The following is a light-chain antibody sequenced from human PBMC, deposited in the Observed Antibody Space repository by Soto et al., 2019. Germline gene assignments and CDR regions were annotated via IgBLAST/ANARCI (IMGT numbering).Light chain of an antibody. CDR1: QNIINNY. CDR3: QEYVSRKM. Sequence: DIVLTQSPGTLSLSPGERATLSCRASQNIINNYLAWYHQKPGQSPRLLIYDASRRATGIPDRFSGSGSGTDFTLTISRLEPEDFAIYYCQEYVSRKMFGQGTKVEIK. CDR2: DAS. J-gene: IGKJ1*01. V-gene: IGKV3-20*01.